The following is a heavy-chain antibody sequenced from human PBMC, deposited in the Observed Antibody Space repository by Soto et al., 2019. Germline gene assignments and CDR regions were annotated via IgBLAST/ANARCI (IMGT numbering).Heavy chain of an antibody. J-gene: IGHJ5*02. V-gene: IGHV3-23*01. CDR2: ISGDGYST. D-gene: IGHD3-3*01. CDR1: GFTFSSYS. CDR3: ANLLYSKDVLTNS. Sequence: GGSLIPSFAASGFTFSSYSMSWVRQTPAKGLEWVSAISGDGYSTSYAPSVEGRFTISRDNSKNTLYLHMNSLRDGDTASYYCANLLYSKDVLTNSWGQGTQVTVSS.